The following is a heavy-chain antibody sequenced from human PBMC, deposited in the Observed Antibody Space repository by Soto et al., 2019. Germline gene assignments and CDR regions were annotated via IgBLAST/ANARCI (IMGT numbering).Heavy chain of an antibody. D-gene: IGHD4-17*01. Sequence: EVQLVESGGGLVKPGGSLRLSCTASGFTFSSYNMNWVRQAPGKGLEWVSYISTWSSYSFYADSVKGRFTISRDNSETSLYLQLDSLRDEDTAVYYCARASHDYGALDYWGQGALVTVSS. CDR2: ISTWSSYS. CDR1: GFTFSSYN. CDR3: ARASHDYGALDY. J-gene: IGHJ4*02. V-gene: IGHV3-21*02.